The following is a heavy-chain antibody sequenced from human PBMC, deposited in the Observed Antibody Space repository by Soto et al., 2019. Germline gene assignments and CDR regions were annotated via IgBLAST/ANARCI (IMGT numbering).Heavy chain of an antibody. V-gene: IGHV4-59*01. D-gene: IGHD7-27*01. J-gene: IGHJ4*02. CDR3: ARDAGDRYYFDY. Sequence: SETLSLTCTVSGGSISSYYWSWIRQPPGKGLEWIGYIYYSGNTNYNPSLKSRVTISVDTSKNQFSLKLSSVTAADTAVYYCARDAGDRYYFDYWGQGTLVTVSS. CDR1: GGSISSYY. CDR2: IYYSGNT.